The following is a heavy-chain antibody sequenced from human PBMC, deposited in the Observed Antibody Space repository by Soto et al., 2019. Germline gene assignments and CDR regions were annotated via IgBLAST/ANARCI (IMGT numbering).Heavy chain of an antibody. CDR1: GYTFTNYG. Sequence: QDQLLQSGAEVKKPGASVKVSCKASGYTFTNYGITWVRQAPGQGLEWMGWISAYNGDTHYTQRLQGRVTMTTDTSTSTAYMELRGLRSDDTAVYYCARLRQLVGYFYYYMDVWGNGTTVTVSS. CDR3: ARLRQLVGYFYYYMDV. J-gene: IGHJ6*03. V-gene: IGHV1-18*01. D-gene: IGHD6-6*01. CDR2: ISAYNGDT.